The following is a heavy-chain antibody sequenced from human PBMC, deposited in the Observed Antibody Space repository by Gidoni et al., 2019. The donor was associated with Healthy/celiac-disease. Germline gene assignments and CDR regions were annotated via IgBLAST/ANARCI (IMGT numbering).Heavy chain of an antibody. D-gene: IGHD5-18*01. J-gene: IGHJ4*02. CDR1: VFTFSSYG. Sequence: QVQLVESGGGVVQPGRSLRLSCAAAVFTFSSYGMHWVRQAPGKGLEWVAVISYDGSNKYYADSVKGRFTISRDNSKNTLYLQMNSLRAEDTAVYYCAKDRRGYSYGLFDYWGQGTLVTVSS. CDR3: AKDRRGYSYGLFDY. CDR2: ISYDGSNK. V-gene: IGHV3-30*18.